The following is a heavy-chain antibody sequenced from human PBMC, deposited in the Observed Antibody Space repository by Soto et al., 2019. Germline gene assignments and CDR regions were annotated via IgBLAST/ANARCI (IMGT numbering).Heavy chain of an antibody. CDR3: AKDVWSGGSCYFFLGHGLGYDY. Sequence: QVQLVESGGGVVQPGRSLRLSCAASGFTFSSYGMHWVRQAPGKGLEWVAVISYDGSNKYYADSVKGRFTISRDNSKNTLYLQMNSLRAEATAVYYCAKDVWSGGSCYFFLGHGLGYDYWGQGTLVTVSS. J-gene: IGHJ4*02. CDR2: ISYDGSNK. V-gene: IGHV3-30*18. CDR1: GFTFSSYG. D-gene: IGHD2-15*01.